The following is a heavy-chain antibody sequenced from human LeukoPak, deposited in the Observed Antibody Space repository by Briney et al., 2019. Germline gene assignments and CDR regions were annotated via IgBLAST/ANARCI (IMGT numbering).Heavy chain of an antibody. V-gene: IGHV3-30*02. J-gene: IGHJ4*02. CDR1: GFTFSNYG. CDR2: IRYDGSIK. CDR3: AKDESTSSWLLFDY. D-gene: IGHD6-13*01. Sequence: GGSLRLSCAASGFTFSNYGMHWVRQAPGKGLEWVAFIRYDGSIKYYADSVKGRFTISRDNSKNTLYLQMSSLRAEDTAVYYCAKDESTSSWLLFDYWGQGTLVTVSS.